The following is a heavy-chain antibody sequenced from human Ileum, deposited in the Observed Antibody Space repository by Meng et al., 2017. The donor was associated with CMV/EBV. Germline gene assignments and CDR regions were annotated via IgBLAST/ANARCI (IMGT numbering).Heavy chain of an antibody. D-gene: IGHD6-13*01. CDR3: AREGSAVH. J-gene: IGHJ4*02. CDR2: IYTSGST. V-gene: IGHV4-4*07. Sequence: QLQALGPGTVKPSETLSLTCTVSGTSITGYYWSWIRQSAAKGLEWIGRIYTSGSTNYNPSLHSRVSMSIDTSKNQFSLKLRSVTAADTAVYYCAREGSAVHWGQGTLVTVSS. CDR1: GTSITGYY.